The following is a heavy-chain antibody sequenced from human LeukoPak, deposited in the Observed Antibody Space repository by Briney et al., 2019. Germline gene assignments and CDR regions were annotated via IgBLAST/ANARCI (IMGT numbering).Heavy chain of an antibody. CDR2: IYTSGST. J-gene: IGHJ6*04. D-gene: IGHD2-2*01. CDR1: GGSISSGSYY. CDR3: ARGPSLDV. Sequence: PSETLSLTCTVSGGSISSGSYYWSWIRQPAGKGLEWIGRIYTSGSTNYNPSLKSRVTISVDTSKNQFSLKLSSVTAADTAVYYCARGPSLDVWGKGTTVTVSS. V-gene: IGHV4-61*02.